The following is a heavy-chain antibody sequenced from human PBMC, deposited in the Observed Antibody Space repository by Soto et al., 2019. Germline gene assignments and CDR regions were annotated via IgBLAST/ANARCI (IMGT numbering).Heavy chain of an antibody. CDR1: GFTFSSYA. CDR3: AKEPPYGSSWPDFDY. CDR2: ISGSGGST. V-gene: IGHV3-23*01. J-gene: IGHJ4*02. D-gene: IGHD6-13*01. Sequence: GGSLRLSCAASGFTFSSYAMSWVRQAPGKGLEWVSAISGSGGSTYYADSVKGRSTISRDNSKNTLYLQMNSLRAGGTAVYYCAKEPPYGSSWPDFDYWGQGTLVTVSS.